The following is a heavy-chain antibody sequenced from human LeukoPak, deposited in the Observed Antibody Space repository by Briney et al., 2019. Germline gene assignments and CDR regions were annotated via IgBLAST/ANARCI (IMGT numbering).Heavy chain of an antibody. Sequence: GGSLRLSCAASGFTFSSYSMNWVRQAPGKGLEWVSSISSSSSYIYYADSVKGRFTISRDNAKNSLYLQMNSLRAEDTAVYYCARDRSDYGDYIFDYWGQGTLVTVPS. CDR2: ISSSSSYI. J-gene: IGHJ4*02. CDR1: GFTFSSYS. CDR3: ARDRSDYGDYIFDY. V-gene: IGHV3-21*01. D-gene: IGHD4-17*01.